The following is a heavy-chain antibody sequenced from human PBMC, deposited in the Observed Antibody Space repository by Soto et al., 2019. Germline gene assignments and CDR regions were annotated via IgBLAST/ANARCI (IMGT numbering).Heavy chain of an antibody. CDR1: GGSISSSSYY. CDR2: IYYSGST. J-gene: IGHJ4*02. Sequence: QLQLQESGPGLVKPSETLSLTCTVSGGSISSSSYYWGWIPQPPGKGLEWIGSIYYSGSTYNNPTPKSRGRVSVDTYKNQFPLKLRLVTAADAAVYYCERAPGPYSSGWYPFDYWGQGTLVTVSS. D-gene: IGHD6-19*01. V-gene: IGHV4-39*01. CDR3: ERAPGPYSSGWYPFDY.